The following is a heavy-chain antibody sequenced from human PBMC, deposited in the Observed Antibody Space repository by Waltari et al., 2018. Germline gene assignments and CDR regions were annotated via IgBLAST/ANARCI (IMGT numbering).Heavy chain of an antibody. Sequence: EVQLVESGGGLVQPGGSLRLSCAAPGFTFSSYAISWVRQAPGKGLEWVSAISGSGGSTYYADSVKGRFTISRDNSKNTLYLQMNSLRAEDTAVYYCAKDGSWDWYFDLWGRGTLVTVSS. CDR1: GFTFSSYA. V-gene: IGHV3-23*04. CDR3: AKDGSWDWYFDL. J-gene: IGHJ2*01. D-gene: IGHD2-15*01. CDR2: ISGSGGST.